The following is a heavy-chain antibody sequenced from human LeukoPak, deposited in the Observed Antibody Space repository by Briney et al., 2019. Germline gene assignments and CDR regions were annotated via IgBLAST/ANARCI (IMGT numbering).Heavy chain of an antibody. CDR1: GFTFSSYW. D-gene: IGHD3-22*01. Sequence: GGSLRLPCAASGFTFSSYWMHWVRQAPGKGLVWVSRINNDGSSTSYADSVKGRFTISRDNAKNTLYLQMNSLRAEDTAVYYXAXNYYDSRGYFGYWGRGTLVTVSS. J-gene: IGHJ4*02. CDR3: AXNYYDSRGYFGY. CDR2: INNDGSST. V-gene: IGHV3-74*01.